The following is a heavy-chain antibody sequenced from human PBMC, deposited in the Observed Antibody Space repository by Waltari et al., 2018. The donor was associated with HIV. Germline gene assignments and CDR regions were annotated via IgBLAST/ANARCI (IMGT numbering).Heavy chain of an antibody. CDR2: ISSSSSYI. V-gene: IGHV3-21*01. J-gene: IGHJ4*02. CDR1: GFTFSSYS. Sequence: EVQLVESGGGLVKPGGSLRLSCAASGFTFSSYSMNLVRQAPGKGLEWVSSISSSSSYIYYADSVKGRFTISRDNAKNSLYLQMNSLRAEDTAVYYCATLVSSGWYYFDYWGQGTLVTVSS. D-gene: IGHD6-19*01. CDR3: ATLVSSGWYYFDY.